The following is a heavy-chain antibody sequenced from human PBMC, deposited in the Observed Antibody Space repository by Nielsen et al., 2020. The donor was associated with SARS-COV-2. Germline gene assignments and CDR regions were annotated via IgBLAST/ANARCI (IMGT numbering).Heavy chain of an antibody. D-gene: IGHD3-22*01. Sequence: GGSLRLSCAASGFTFSSYGMHWVRQAPGKGLEWVAVIWYDGSNKYYADSVKGRFTISRDNSKNTLYLQMNSLRAEDTAVYYCARTPLPTYYDSSGYYLFDYWGQGTLVTVS. V-gene: IGHV3-33*01. CDR3: ARTPLPTYYDSSGYYLFDY. CDR1: GFTFSSYG. CDR2: IWYDGSNK. J-gene: IGHJ4*02.